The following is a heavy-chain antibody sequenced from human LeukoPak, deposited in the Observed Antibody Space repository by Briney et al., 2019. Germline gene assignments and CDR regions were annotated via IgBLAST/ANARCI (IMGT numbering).Heavy chain of an antibody. Sequence: SETLSLTCTVSGGSISSYYWSWIRQPPGKGLEWIGYIYYSGSTNYNPSLKSRVTISVDTSKNQFSLKLSSVTAADTAVYYCARQGSYYDILTGYKPDAFDIWGQGTMVTVSS. V-gene: IGHV4-59*08. D-gene: IGHD3-9*01. CDR1: GGSISSYY. J-gene: IGHJ3*02. CDR3: ARQGSYYDILTGYKPDAFDI. CDR2: IYYSGST.